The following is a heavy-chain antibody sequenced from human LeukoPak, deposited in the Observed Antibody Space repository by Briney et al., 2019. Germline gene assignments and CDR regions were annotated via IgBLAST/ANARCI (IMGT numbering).Heavy chain of an antibody. CDR1: GGSISSYY. V-gene: IGHV4-4*07. CDR2: IYTSGST. CDR3: ARGQAPSARGHNWFDP. J-gene: IGHJ5*02. Sequence: SETLSLTCTVSGGSISSYYWSWIRQPAGKGLEWIGRIYTSGSTNYNPSLKSRVTMSVDTSKNQFSLKLSSVTAADTAVYYCARGQAPSARGHNWFDPWGQGTLVTVSS.